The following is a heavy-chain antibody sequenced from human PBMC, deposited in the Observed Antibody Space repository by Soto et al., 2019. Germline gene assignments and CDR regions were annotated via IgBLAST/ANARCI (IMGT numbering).Heavy chain of an antibody. CDR1: GGTFSSYA. V-gene: IGHV1-69*13. J-gene: IGHJ2*01. CDR3: ASGLELRRWYFDL. D-gene: IGHD1-7*01. CDR2: IIPIFGTA. Sequence: PRASVKVSCKASGGTFSSYAISWVRQAPGQGLEWMGGIIPIFGTANYAQKFQGRVTITADESTSTAYMELSSLRSEDTAVYYCASGLELRRWYFDLWGRGTLVTVSS.